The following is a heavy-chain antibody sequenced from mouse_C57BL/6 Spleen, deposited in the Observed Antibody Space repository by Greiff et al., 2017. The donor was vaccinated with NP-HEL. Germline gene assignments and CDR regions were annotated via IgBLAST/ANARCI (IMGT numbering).Heavy chain of an antibody. CDR1: GYTFTSYW. CDR2: IDPSDSYT. V-gene: IGHV1-50*01. Sequence: QVQLKQPGAELVKPGASVKLSCKASGYTFTSYWMQWVKQRPGQGLEWIGEIDPSDSYTNYNQKFKGKATLTVDTSSSTAYMQLSSLTSEDSAVYYCARSFYYYGSPWYFDVWGTGTTVTVSS. D-gene: IGHD1-1*01. J-gene: IGHJ1*03. CDR3: ARSFYYYGSPWYFDV.